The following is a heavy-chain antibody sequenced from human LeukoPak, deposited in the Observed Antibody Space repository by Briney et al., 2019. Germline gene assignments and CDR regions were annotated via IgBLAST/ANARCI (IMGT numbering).Heavy chain of an antibody. CDR1: GXTFARNT. Sequence: GGSLRLSCAASGXTFARNTMTWVRQAPGKGLEWVSSISGSGSDTCYADSVKGRFTISRDNSKNTLYLEVNGLRADDTAVYYCAREQNIRGVIIIVDSWGQGTLVTVSS. CDR2: ISGSGSDT. V-gene: IGHV3-23*01. J-gene: IGHJ4*02. CDR3: AREQNIRGVIIIVDS. D-gene: IGHD3-10*01.